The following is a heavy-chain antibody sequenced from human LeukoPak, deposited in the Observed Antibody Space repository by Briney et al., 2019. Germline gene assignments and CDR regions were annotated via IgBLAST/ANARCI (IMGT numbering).Heavy chain of an antibody. V-gene: IGHV3-43*01. J-gene: IGHJ4*02. CDR2: ISWGGGST. D-gene: IGHD4-23*01. CDR3: AKDIDYRGAFGPPFAS. Sequence: PGGSLRLSCPASGFILDDYTMHWVRQAPGRGLEWVSLISWGGGSTNYVDSVRGRFTISRDKNKNSLYLQMNSLRTEDSALYYCAKDIDYRGAFGPPFASWGQGTPVTASS. CDR1: GFILDDYT.